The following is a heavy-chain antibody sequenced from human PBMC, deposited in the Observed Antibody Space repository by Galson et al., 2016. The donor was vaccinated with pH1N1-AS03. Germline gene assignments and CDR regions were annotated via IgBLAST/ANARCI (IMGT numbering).Heavy chain of an antibody. V-gene: IGHV1-46*01. CDR3: AGRYYFDY. CDR1: GYTLTRYY. D-gene: IGHD3-10*01. CDR2: IDPSGGPT. Sequence: SVKVSCKASGYTLTRYYMHWVRQAPGPGLEWMGIIDPSGGPTTYAPKFQGRITITTDTSTSTVYMELVSLRSEDTAVYYCAGRYYFDYWGQGTLVTVSS. J-gene: IGHJ4*02.